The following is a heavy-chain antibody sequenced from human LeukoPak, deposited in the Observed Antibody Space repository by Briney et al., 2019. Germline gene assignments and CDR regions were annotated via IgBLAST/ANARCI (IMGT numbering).Heavy chain of an antibody. V-gene: IGHV3-9*01. CDR2: ITWNSAGI. Sequence: GGSLRLSCAASGFTFDDYAMGWVPQAPGEGLEWVSGITWNSAGIAYADSVNGRFTVSRDNAKTSLYLQMNSLRAEDTALYYCAKDTRYSYGSIDSWGQGTLVTVSS. J-gene: IGHJ4*02. D-gene: IGHD5-18*01. CDR3: AKDTRYSYGSIDS. CDR1: GFTFDDYA.